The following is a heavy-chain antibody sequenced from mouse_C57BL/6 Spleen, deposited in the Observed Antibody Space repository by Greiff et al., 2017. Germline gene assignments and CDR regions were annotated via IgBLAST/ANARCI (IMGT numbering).Heavy chain of an antibody. D-gene: IGHD1-1*01. Sequence: QVQLQQSGPELVRPGSSVKLSCKASGYTFTSYWMDWVKQRPGQGLEWIGNIYPSDSETHYNQKFKDKATLTVDKSSSTAYMQLSSLTSEDSAVYYCARDYYGSSPWFAYWGQGTLVTVSA. V-gene: IGHV1-61*01. CDR3: ARDYYGSSPWFAY. J-gene: IGHJ3*01. CDR2: IYPSDSET. CDR1: GYTFTSYW.